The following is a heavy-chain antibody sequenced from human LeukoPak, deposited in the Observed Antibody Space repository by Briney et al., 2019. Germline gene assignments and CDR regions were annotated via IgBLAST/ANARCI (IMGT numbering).Heavy chain of an antibody. CDR2: INPSGGST. J-gene: IGHJ5*02. V-gene: IGHV1-46*01. D-gene: IGHD1-26*01. Sequence: ASVKVSCKASGYTFTSYGISWVRQAPGQGLEWMGIINPSGGSTSYAQKFQGRVTMTRDLSTSTVYMELSSLRSEDTAVYYCASTRGAADNWFDPWSQGTLVTVSS. CDR1: GYTFTSYG. CDR3: ASTRGAADNWFDP.